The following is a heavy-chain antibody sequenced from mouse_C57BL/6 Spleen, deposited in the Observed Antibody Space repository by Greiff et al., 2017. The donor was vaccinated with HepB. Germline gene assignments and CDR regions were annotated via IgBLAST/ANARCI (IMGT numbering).Heavy chain of an antibody. CDR2: IDPETGGT. Sequence: VQVVESGAELVRPGASVTLSCKASGYTFTDYEMHWVKQTPVHGLEWIGAIDPETGGTAYNQKFKGKAILTADKSSSTAYMELRRLTSEDSAVYYCTRSNGIYFDVWGTGTTVTVSS. CDR3: TRSNGIYFDV. CDR1: GYTFTDYE. D-gene: IGHD4-1*01. V-gene: IGHV1-15*01. J-gene: IGHJ1*03.